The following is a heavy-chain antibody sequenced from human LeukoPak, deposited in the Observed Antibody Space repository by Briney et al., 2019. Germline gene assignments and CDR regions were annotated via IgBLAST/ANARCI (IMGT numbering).Heavy chain of an antibody. D-gene: IGHD1-7*01. Sequence: GRSLRLSCAASGFIVSNNYMSWVRQAPGKGLEWVSTVSSGGSTYYADSVKGRFTISRDNAKNSLYLQMNSLRAEDTAVYYCARAHNWKYGTFDYWGQGTLVTVSS. CDR3: ARAHNWKYGTFDY. CDR1: GFIVSNNY. J-gene: IGHJ4*02. V-gene: IGHV3-66*01. CDR2: VSSGGST.